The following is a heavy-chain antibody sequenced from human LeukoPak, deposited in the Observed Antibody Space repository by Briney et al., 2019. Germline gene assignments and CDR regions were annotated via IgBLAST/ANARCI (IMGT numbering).Heavy chain of an antibody. CDR2: IHTSGST. CDR3: ARGRDGSSYCFEY. D-gene: IGHD1-26*01. V-gene: IGHV4-61*02. J-gene: IGHJ4*02. Sequence: ASETLSLTCTVSGGSISSGSYYCSWIRQPAGKGLEWIGRIHTSGSTNYNPSLKSRVTISVDTSKNQFTLKLSSVTAADTAVFYCARGRDGSSYCFEYWGQGTLVTVSS. CDR1: GGSISSGSYY.